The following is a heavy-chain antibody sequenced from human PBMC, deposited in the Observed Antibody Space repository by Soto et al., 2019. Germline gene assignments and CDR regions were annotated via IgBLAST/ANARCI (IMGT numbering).Heavy chain of an antibody. CDR3: ARGIAARYYYYYGMDV. D-gene: IGHD6-6*01. CDR2: INHSGST. Sequence: QVQLQQWGAGLLKPSETLSLTCAVYGGSFSGYYWSWIRQPPGKGLEWIGEINHSGSTNYNPSLKSRVTISVDTSNNQFSLKLSSVTAADTAVYYCARGIAARYYYYYGMDVWGQGTTVTVSS. J-gene: IGHJ6*02. V-gene: IGHV4-34*01. CDR1: GGSFSGYY.